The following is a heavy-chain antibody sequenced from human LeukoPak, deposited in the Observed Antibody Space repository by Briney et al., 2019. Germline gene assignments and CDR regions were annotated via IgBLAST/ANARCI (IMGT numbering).Heavy chain of an antibody. Sequence: SETLSLTCTVSGGSIRSTNYYWSWLRQDPAKGLEWIGYIYHSGSTYYNPALKSRVTISLDTSKNQFSLKLRSVTAADTAVYYCTRANYYDSTGYLPVVYPSDYWGQGTLVTVSS. V-gene: IGHV4-31*03. D-gene: IGHD3-22*01. CDR2: IYHSGST. CDR3: TRANYYDSTGYLPVVYPSDY. CDR1: GGSIRSTNYY. J-gene: IGHJ4*02.